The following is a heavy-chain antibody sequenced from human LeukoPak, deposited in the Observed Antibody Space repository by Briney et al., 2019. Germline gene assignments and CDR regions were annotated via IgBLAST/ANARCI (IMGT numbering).Heavy chain of an antibody. CDR3: ARAIAEAGNYYYYMDV. V-gene: IGHV1-2*02. D-gene: IGHD6-19*01. Sequence: ASVTVSCKASGYTFTGYYMHWVRQAPGQGLEWMGWINPNSGGTNYAQKFQGRVTMTRDTSISTAYMELSRLRSDDTAVYYCARAIAEAGNYYYYMDVWGKGTTVTISS. CDR1: GYTFTGYY. CDR2: INPNSGGT. J-gene: IGHJ6*03.